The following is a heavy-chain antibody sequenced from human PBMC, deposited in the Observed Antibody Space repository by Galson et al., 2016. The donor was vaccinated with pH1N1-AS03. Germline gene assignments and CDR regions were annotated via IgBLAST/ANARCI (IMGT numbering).Heavy chain of an antibody. CDR1: ELTLTNYG. Sequence: SLRLSCAASELTLTNYGMHWFRQGPGKGLEWVAFIAYDGIYVNYADFVKGRFTISRDSSKSTLYLQMNSLRPEDTAVYYCAKDCGLGGSHDDWGQGTLVTVSS. V-gene: IGHV3-30*02. D-gene: IGHD3-16*01. J-gene: IGHJ4*02. CDR2: IAYDGIYV. CDR3: AKDCGLGGSHDD.